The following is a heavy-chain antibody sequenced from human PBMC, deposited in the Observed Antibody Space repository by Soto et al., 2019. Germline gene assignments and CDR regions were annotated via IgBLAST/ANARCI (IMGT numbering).Heavy chain of an antibody. D-gene: IGHD1-26*01. J-gene: IGHJ4*02. CDR3: ARGPWYSGSYCYFDY. CDR2: TYYRSKWYY. V-gene: IGHV6-1*01. CDR1: GDSVSSNSAG. Sequence: SQTLSLTCAITGDSVSSNSAGWSWVRQSPSRGLEWLGRTYYRSKWYYEYAVSVRGRITINPDTSKNQYSLQLNSVTPEDTAVYFCARGPWYSGSYCYFDYWGQGTLVTVSS.